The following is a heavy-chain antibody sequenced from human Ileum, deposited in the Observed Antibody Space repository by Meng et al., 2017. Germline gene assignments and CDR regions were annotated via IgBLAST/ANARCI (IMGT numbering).Heavy chain of an antibody. CDR1: GYTFTDVG. J-gene: IGHJ4*02. CDR2: GGYNGDT. Sequence: QIKLVQPGAEVKQPGASVKVSCKASGYTFTDVGISWVRQAPGQGLEWVGWGGYNGDTKYAQKFQGRVIMTTDTSTSTAYMELSRLRSDDTAVYYCARTNYTDWGQGTLVTVYS. V-gene: IGHV1-18*01. D-gene: IGHD5-24*01. CDR3: ARTNYTD.